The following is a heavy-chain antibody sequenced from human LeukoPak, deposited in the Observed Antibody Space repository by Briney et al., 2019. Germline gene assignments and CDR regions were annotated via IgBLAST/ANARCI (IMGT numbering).Heavy chain of an antibody. CDR2: INHSGST. CDR1: GGSFSGYY. Sequence: KSSETLSLTCAVYGGSFSGYYWSWIRQPPGKGLEWIGEINHSGSTNYNPSLKSRVTISVDTSKNQFSLKLSSVTAADTAVYYCARGIRSVVAATSDFDYWGQGTLVTVSS. V-gene: IGHV4-34*01. J-gene: IGHJ4*02. CDR3: ARGIRSVVAATSDFDY. D-gene: IGHD2-15*01.